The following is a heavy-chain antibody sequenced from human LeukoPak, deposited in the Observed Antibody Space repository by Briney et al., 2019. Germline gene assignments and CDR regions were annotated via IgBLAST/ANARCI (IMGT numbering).Heavy chain of an antibody. Sequence: ASVKVSFKASGGTFSSYTISWVRQAPGQGLEWMGRIIPILGIANYAQKFQGRVTITADKSTSTAYMELSSLRSEDTAVYYCARADYGDYVMPYYYYGMDVWGQGTTVTVS. CDR1: GGTFSSYT. CDR3: ARADYGDYVMPYYYYGMDV. D-gene: IGHD4-17*01. J-gene: IGHJ6*02. CDR2: IIPILGIA. V-gene: IGHV1-69*02.